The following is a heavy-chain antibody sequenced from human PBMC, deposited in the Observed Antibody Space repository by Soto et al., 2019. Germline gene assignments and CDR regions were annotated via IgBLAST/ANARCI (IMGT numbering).Heavy chain of an antibody. CDR1: GERVCSNSAA. J-gene: IGHJ5*02. V-gene: IGHV6-1*01. CDR2: TYYRPKWYN. D-gene: IGHD6-19*01. Sequence: SQTLSLTCAISGERVCSNSAAWNWIRQSPSRGLEWLGRTYYRPKWYNDYAVSVKSRITINPDTSKNQFSLQLNSVTPEDTAVYYCARDISGWFPGPNWCDPWGQGTLVTVSS. CDR3: ARDISGWFPGPNWCDP.